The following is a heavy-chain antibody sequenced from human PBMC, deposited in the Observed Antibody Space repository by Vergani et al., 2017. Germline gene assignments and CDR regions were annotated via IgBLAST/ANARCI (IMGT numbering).Heavy chain of an antibody. CDR3: ARGWGRFLEWDESYGMDV. D-gene: IGHD3-3*01. J-gene: IGHJ6*02. Sequence: EVQLVESGGGLVKPGGSLRLSCAASGFTFSSYSMNWVRQAPGKGLEWVSSISSSSSYIYYADSVKGRFTISRDNAKNSLYLQMNSLRAEDTAVYYCARGWGRFLEWDESYGMDVWGQGTTVTVSS. V-gene: IGHV3-21*01. CDR2: ISSSSSYI. CDR1: GFTFSSYS.